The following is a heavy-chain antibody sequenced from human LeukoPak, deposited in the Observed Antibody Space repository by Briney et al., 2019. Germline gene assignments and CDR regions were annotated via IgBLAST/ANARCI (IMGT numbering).Heavy chain of an antibody. Sequence: PSETLSLTCAVSGGSISSSNWWSWVRQPPGKGLEWIGEIYHSGSTNCNPSLKSRVTISVDKSKNQFSLKLSSVTAADTAVYYCARTETPYSGYEGFDYWGQGTLVTVSS. V-gene: IGHV4-4*02. D-gene: IGHD5-12*01. CDR3: ARTETPYSGYEGFDY. CDR1: GGSISSSNW. CDR2: IYHSGST. J-gene: IGHJ4*02.